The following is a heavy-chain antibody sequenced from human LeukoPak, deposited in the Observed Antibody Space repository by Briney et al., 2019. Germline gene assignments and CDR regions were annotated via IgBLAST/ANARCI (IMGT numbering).Heavy chain of an antibody. CDR1: GFIVSGDF. Sequence: GGSLRLSCAASGFIVSGDFMSWVRQAPGKGLEWVSVIYSDGSTYYADSVKGRFTISRDNAKNSLYLQMNSLRPEDTALYYCAKDICSSTSCGDDYWGQGTLVTVSS. CDR2: IYSDGST. CDR3: AKDICSSTSCGDDY. V-gene: IGHV3-53*05. D-gene: IGHD2-2*01. J-gene: IGHJ4*02.